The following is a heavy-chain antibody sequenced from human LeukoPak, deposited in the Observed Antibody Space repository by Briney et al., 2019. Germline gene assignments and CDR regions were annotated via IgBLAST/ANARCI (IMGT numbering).Heavy chain of an antibody. V-gene: IGHV3-74*01. Sequence: GGSLRLSCAASGFTFSSYWMHWVRQAPGKGLVWVSRINNDGSTRSYADSVKGRFTISRDNAKNTLYLQMDGLRAEDTAIYYCARITGNFGTYRYDYWGQGSLVTVSS. CDR2: INNDGSTR. CDR3: ARITGNFGTYRYDY. CDR1: GFTFSSYW. J-gene: IGHJ4*02. D-gene: IGHD3-16*02.